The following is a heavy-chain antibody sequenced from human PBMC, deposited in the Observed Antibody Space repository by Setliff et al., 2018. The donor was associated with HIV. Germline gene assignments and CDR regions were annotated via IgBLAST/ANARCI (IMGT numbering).Heavy chain of an antibody. CDR2: VYSGGNS. V-gene: IGHV4-39*02. CDR1: GDSITSTSYY. CDR3: ARGSPASIAARPWYFQH. Sequence: SETLSLTCTVSGDSITSTSYYWTWIRQPPGGGLEWIGSVYSGGNSYYNPSLKSRVTISTDTSKNHFSLELMSVTAADTATYHCARGSPASIAARPWYFQHWGQGTLVTVSS. D-gene: IGHD6-6*01. J-gene: IGHJ1*01.